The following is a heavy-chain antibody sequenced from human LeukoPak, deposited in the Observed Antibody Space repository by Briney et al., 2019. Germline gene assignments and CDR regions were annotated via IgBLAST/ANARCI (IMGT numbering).Heavy chain of an antibody. Sequence: SETLSLTCAVYGGSFSGYYWSWIRQPPGKGLEWIGEINHSGSTNYNPSLKSRVTISVDTSKNQFSLKLSSVTAADTAVYYCARPLERRLIHYFDFWGPGTLVTVSS. J-gene: IGHJ4*02. D-gene: IGHD6-25*01. V-gene: IGHV4-34*01. CDR1: GGSFSGYY. CDR3: ARPLERRLIHYFDF. CDR2: INHSGST.